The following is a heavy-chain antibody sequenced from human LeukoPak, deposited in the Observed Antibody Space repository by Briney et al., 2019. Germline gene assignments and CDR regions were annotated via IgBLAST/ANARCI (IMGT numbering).Heavy chain of an antibody. J-gene: IGHJ6*03. CDR1: GYSFTSYW. Sequence: GESLKISCKGSGYSFTSYWIGWVRPMPGKGLEWMGIIYPGDSDTRYSPSFQGQVTISADKSISTAYLQWSSLKASDTAMYYCARTKIAVAGNYYYYYYMDVWGKGTTVTVSS. CDR3: ARTKIAVAGNYYYYYYMDV. CDR2: IYPGDSDT. V-gene: IGHV5-51*01. D-gene: IGHD6-19*01.